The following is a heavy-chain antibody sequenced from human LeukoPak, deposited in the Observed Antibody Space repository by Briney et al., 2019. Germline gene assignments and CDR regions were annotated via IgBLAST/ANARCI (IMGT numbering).Heavy chain of an antibody. D-gene: IGHD1-26*01. CDR2: IDYSGST. J-gene: IGHJ5*02. CDR3: ARYSGSLGGFDP. V-gene: IGHV4-59*01. Sequence: SETLSLTCTVSGGSISSYYWSWIRQPPGKGLEWIGYIDYSGSTNYNPSLKSRVTISVDTSKNQFSLKLSSVTAADTAVYYCARYSGSLGGFDPWGQGTLVTVSS. CDR1: GGSISSYY.